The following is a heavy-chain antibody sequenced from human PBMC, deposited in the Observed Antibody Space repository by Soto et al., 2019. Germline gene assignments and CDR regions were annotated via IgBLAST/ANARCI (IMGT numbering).Heavy chain of an antibody. J-gene: IGHJ5*02. Sequence: QITLKESGPTLMKPTQTLTLTCTFSGFSLSTSGVGVGWIRQPPGKALEWLALIYWDDDKRYSPSLKSRLTITKDTSKHQLVLTMTNMDPVDTDTYYCAHSNCSGGSCYLNWFDPWGKGTLVTVSS. CDR1: GFSLSTSGVG. CDR3: AHSNCSGGSCYLNWFDP. D-gene: IGHD2-15*01. CDR2: IYWDDDK. V-gene: IGHV2-5*02.